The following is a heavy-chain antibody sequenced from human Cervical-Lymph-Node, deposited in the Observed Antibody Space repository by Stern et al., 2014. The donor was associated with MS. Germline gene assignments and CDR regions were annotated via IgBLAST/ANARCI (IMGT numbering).Heavy chain of an antibody. V-gene: IGHV3-23*04. CDR2: ISGGGGST. CDR1: GFTFTNYA. J-gene: IGHJ4*02. D-gene: IGHD5-24*01. CDR3: AKHRAGYKTDNDY. Sequence: EVKLVESGGGLVQPGGSLRLSCTASGFTFTNYAMSWVRQPPGKGLEWVSVISGGGGSTFYADSVKGRFTISGDNSKSTLYLEMNSLRAEDTAVYYCAKHRAGYKTDNDYWGQGTLVTVSS.